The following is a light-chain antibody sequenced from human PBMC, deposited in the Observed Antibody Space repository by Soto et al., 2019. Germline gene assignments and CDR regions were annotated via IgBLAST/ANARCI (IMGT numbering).Light chain of an antibody. V-gene: IGKV1-9*01. CDR2: AAP. Sequence: DIPLTQSPSFLSASVGDRVTITCRASQGISSYLAWYQQKPGKAPKLLIYAAPTLQSGVPSRFSCSGSRTEFTLTISSLQPEDFATYYCQQLNSYPLTFGGGTKVEIK. CDR3: QQLNSYPLT. CDR1: QGISSY. J-gene: IGKJ4*01.